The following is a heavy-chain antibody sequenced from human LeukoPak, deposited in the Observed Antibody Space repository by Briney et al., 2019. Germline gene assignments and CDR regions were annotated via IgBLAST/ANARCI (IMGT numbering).Heavy chain of an antibody. D-gene: IGHD3-9*01. V-gene: IGHV3-23*01. Sequence: GGSLRLSCAASGCTFSSSAMNWVRQAPGKGLEWVSTISGSGAYTYYAGSVKGRFTISRDSSKNTLYLQMNSLRAEDTALYYCVTNWSLDYWGQGTLVTVSS. CDR1: GCTFSSSA. CDR3: VTNWSLDY. CDR2: ISGSGAYT. J-gene: IGHJ4*02.